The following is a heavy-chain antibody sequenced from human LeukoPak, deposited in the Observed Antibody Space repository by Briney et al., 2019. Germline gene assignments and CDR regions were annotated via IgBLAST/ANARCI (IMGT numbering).Heavy chain of an antibody. Sequence: GGSLRLSCAASGFTFSDYYMSWIRQAPGKGLEWVSYISSSGSTIYYADSVKGRFTISRDNSKNSLYLQMNSLRTEDTALYYCAKERGFGELYSYFDYWGQGTLVTVSS. CDR3: AKERGFGELYSYFDY. J-gene: IGHJ4*02. D-gene: IGHD3-10*01. CDR1: GFTFSDYY. CDR2: ISSSGSTI. V-gene: IGHV3-11*01.